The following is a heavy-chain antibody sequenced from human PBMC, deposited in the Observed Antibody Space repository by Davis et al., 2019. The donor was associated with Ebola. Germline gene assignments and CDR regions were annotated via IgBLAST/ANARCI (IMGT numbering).Heavy chain of an antibody. V-gene: IGHV4-59*01. Sequence: MPGGSLRLSCTVSGGSISSYYWSWIRQPPGKGLEWLGYIYYSGSTNYNPSLKSRVTISVDTSKNQFSLKLSSVTAADTAVYYCARDLYKGWSNYFDYWGQGTLVTVSS. CDR3: ARDLYKGWSNYFDY. D-gene: IGHD3-10*01. J-gene: IGHJ4*02. CDR1: GGSISSYY. CDR2: IYYSGST.